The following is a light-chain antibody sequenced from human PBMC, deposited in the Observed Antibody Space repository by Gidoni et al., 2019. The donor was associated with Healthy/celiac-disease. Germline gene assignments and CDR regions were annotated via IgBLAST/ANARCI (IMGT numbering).Light chain of an antibody. CDR1: QGISSY. J-gene: IGKJ4*01. V-gene: IGKV1-8*01. CDR3: QQYYSYPLT. CDR2: AAS. Sequence: RMTQSPSSFSASTGDRVTITCRASQGISSYLAWYQQKPGKAPKLLIYAASTLQSGVPSRFSGSGSGTDFTLTISCLQSEDFATYYCQQYYSYPLTFGGGTKVEIK.